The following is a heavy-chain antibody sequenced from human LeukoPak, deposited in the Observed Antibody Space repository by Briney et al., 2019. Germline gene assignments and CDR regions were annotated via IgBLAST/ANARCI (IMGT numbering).Heavy chain of an antibody. D-gene: IGHD3-22*01. Sequence: SETLSLTCAVYGGSFSGYYWSWIRQPPGKGLEWVGEINHSGSTNYNPSLKSRVTISVGTSKNQFSLKLSSVTAADTAVYYCARTREKGGYYYHDAFDIWGQGTMVTVSS. V-gene: IGHV4-34*01. CDR2: INHSGST. J-gene: IGHJ3*02. CDR3: ARTREKGGYYYHDAFDI. CDR1: GGSFSGYY.